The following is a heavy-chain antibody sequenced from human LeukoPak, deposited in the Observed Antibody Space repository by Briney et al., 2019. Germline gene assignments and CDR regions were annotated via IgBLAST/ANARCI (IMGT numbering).Heavy chain of an antibody. Sequence: ASVKVSCKASGYTFSSYYMHWVRQAPGQGREWMGIINPSGGSTSYAQKFQGRVTMTRDTSTSTVYMELSSLRSEDTAVYYCARDAPFKYCSSTSCSGFDYWGQGILVSVSS. CDR2: INPSGGST. D-gene: IGHD2-2*01. CDR3: ARDAPFKYCSSTSCSGFDY. J-gene: IGHJ4*02. V-gene: IGHV1-46*03. CDR1: GYTFSSYY.